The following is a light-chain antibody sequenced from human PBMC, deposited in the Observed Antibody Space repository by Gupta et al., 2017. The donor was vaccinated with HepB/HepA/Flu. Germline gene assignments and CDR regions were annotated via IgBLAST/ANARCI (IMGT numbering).Light chain of an antibody. J-gene: IGLJ1*01. CDR1: SSNIGSNP. CDR3: AAWDDTLNGRYV. Sequence: QSVLTQPPSASGTPGQWVTISCSGSSSNIGSNPVNWYQQLPGTAPNLLIFGNNQRHSGGPDRFSGSTSGTSASLAISGLQSDEEADYYCAAWDDTLNGRYVFGTGTKVTVL. V-gene: IGLV1-44*01. CDR2: GNN.